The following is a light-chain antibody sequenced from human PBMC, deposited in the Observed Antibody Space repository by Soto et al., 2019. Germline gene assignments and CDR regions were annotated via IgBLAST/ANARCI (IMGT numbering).Light chain of an antibody. V-gene: IGKV2-28*01. CDR1: QRLLHSNGFNY. Sequence: DVVMTQSPLSLPVTPGEPASISCNSSQRLLHSNGFNYLDWYLQRPGQSPQLLIYLGSNRASGVPDRFSGSGSGTDFTLKISRVEADVVGVYYCMQALQSPRTFGQGSKLEIK. J-gene: IGKJ2*01. CDR3: MQALQSPRT. CDR2: LGS.